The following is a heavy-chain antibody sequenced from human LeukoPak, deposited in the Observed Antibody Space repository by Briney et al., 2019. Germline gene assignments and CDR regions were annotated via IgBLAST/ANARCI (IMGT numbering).Heavy chain of an antibody. J-gene: IGHJ4*02. CDR1: GYTFTGYF. Sequence: GASVKVSCKASGYTFTGYFMHWVRQAPGQGLEWMGWINPNSGGTNFAQKFQGRVTMTRDTSISTAYMELSRLRSDDRAVYYCATGMAVAGYDYWGQGTLVTVSS. CDR3: ATGMAVAGYDY. V-gene: IGHV1-2*02. CDR2: INPNSGGT. D-gene: IGHD6-19*01.